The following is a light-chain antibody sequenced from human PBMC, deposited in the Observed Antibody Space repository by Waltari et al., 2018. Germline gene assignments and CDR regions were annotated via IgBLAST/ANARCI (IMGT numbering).Light chain of an antibody. J-gene: IGKJ2*01. Sequence: EIGLTQSPGTRSLSPGERASLSCRASRSVSRSYLAGYQQKPGQAPRLLIYGASIRATGIPGRISGSGSGSGFTLTISRLEPEDFAVYSCQQYGGSPYTFGPGTKLEIK. CDR2: GAS. CDR3: QQYGGSPYT. CDR1: RSVSRSY. V-gene: IGKV3-20*01.